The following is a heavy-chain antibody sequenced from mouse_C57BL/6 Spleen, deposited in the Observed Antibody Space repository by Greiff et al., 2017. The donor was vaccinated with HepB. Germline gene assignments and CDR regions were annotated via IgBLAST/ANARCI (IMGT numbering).Heavy chain of an antibody. D-gene: IGHD3-2*02. CDR2: IDPSDSYT. CDR3: ARRSSGFPDY. J-gene: IGHJ2*01. V-gene: IGHV1-69*01. CDR1: GYTFTSYW. Sequence: QVQLQQPGAELVMPGASVKLSCKASGYTFTSYWMHWVKQRPGQGLEWIGEIDPSDSYTNYNQKFKGKSTSTVDKSSSTAYMQLSSLTSEDSAVYYCARRSSGFPDYWGQGTTLTVSS.